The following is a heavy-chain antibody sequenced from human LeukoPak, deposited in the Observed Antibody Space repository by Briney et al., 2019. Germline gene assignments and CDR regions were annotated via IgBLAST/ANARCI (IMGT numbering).Heavy chain of an antibody. D-gene: IGHD3-3*01. Sequence: GGSLRLSCAASGFTFSDYYMSWIRQAPGKGLEWVSYISSSGSTIYYADSVKGRFTISRDNAKNSLYLQMNSLRAEDTAVYYCARGFWSGYWDYYYMDVWGKGTTVTVSS. CDR2: ISSSGSTI. V-gene: IGHV3-11*04. CDR1: GFTFSDYY. CDR3: ARGFWSGYWDYYYMDV. J-gene: IGHJ6*03.